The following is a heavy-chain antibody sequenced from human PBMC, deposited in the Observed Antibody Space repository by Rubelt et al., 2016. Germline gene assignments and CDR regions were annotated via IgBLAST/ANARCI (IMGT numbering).Heavy chain of an antibody. CDR2: SYDGSNK. CDR3: ARDRERIAMDGKDAFDI. D-gene: IGHD6-19*01. Sequence: SYDGSNKYYADSVKGRFTISRDNSKNTLYLQMNSLRAEDTAVYYCARDRERIAMDGKDAFDIWGRGTMVTVSS. J-gene: IGHJ3*02. V-gene: IGHV3-30*01.